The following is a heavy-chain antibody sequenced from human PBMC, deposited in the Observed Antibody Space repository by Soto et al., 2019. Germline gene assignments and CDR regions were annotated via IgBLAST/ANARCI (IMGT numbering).Heavy chain of an antibody. D-gene: IGHD2-2*01. CDR3: ATESRGVVVPAASKGDYYYYYGMDV. J-gene: IGHJ6*02. CDR2: FDPEDGET. CDR1: GYTLTELS. V-gene: IGHV1-24*01. Sequence: QVQLVQSGAEVKKPGASVKVSCKVSGYTLTELSMHWVRQAPGKGLEWMGGFDPEDGETIYAQKFQGRVTMTEDTSTDTAYMELSSLRSEDTAVYYCATESRGVVVPAASKGDYYYYYGMDVWGQGTTVTVSS.